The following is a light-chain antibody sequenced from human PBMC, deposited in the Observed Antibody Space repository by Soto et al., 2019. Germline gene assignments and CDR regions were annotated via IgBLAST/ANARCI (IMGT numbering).Light chain of an antibody. Sequence: QSALTQPPSASGSPGQSVTISCTGTSSDVGRYDYVSWYQQHPGKAPKLIIYEVYKRPSGVPDRFSGSKSGNTASLTVSGLPAEDEAYYYRSSYAGSNTVIFGGGTKLTVL. J-gene: IGLJ2*01. CDR1: SSDVGRYDY. CDR3: SSYAGSNTVI. V-gene: IGLV2-8*01. CDR2: EVY.